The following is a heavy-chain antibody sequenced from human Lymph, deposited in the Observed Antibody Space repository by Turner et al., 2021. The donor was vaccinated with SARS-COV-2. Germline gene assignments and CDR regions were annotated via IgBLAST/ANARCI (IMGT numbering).Heavy chain of an antibody. J-gene: IGHJ4*02. D-gene: IGHD3-10*01. V-gene: IGHV3-53*01. CDR1: VFTVSSNY. CDR3: ARVLPFGDYFDY. Sequence: EVQLLESGGGLIQPGGSLSLSCAASVFTVSSNYMSWVRQAPGKGLEWVSAIYSGGSTDYEDSVKGRFTISRDNSKNTLYLQMNSLRAEDTAVYYCARVLPFGDYFDYWGQGTLVTVSS. CDR2: IYSGGST.